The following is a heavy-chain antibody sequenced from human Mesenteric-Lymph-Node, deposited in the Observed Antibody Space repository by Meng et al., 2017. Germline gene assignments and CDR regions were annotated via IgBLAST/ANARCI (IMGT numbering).Heavy chain of an antibody. Sequence: EVQLVESGGGLVKPGGSLRLSCAASGFTFSNAWMSWVRQAPGKGLEWVGRIKRKADGGTTDYAAPVKGRFTISRDDSKNTLYLQMKSLKTEDTAVYYCTTERMVREVIIEWKDYWGQGTLVTVSS. D-gene: IGHD3-10*01. CDR1: GFTFSNAW. J-gene: IGHJ4*02. CDR3: TTERMVREVIIEWKDY. CDR2: IKRKADGGTT. V-gene: IGHV3-15*01.